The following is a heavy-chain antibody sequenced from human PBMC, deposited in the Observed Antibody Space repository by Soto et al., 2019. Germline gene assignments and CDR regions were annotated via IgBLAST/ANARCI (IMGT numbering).Heavy chain of an antibody. CDR1: GFPFSNYA. Sequence: GGSLRLSCGASGFPFSNYAMTWVRQLPGKGLEWVSGISAGGGIAYYADSVKGRFTISRDNSKNTLSLQMNSLRAEDTAVYYCAEASSRGYNSADYWGQGTLVTVSS. V-gene: IGHV3-23*01. J-gene: IGHJ4*02. CDR2: ISAGGGIA. CDR3: AEASSRGYNSADY. D-gene: IGHD1-1*01.